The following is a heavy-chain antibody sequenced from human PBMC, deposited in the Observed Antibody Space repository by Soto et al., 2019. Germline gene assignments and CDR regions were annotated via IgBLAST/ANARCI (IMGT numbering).Heavy chain of an antibody. CDR2: IYHSGNT. D-gene: IGHD3-10*01. V-gene: IGHV4-30-2*01. Sequence: QVQLQESGSGLMKPSQTLSLTCAVSGGSVSSGDYSWSWIRQPPGKGLEWIGYIYHSGNTVYNPSLKSRVTISMDRSKNQFSLKLTSVTAADTAVYYCACDYGSGSYRFDSWGQGILVTVS. CDR3: ACDYGSGSYRFDS. J-gene: IGHJ4*02. CDR1: GGSVSSGDYS.